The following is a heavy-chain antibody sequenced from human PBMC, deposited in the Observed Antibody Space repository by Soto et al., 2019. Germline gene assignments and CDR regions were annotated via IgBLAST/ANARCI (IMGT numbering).Heavy chain of an antibody. CDR3: ARDTHSAGGWFDT. V-gene: IGHV1-69*17. Sequence: QVQLVQSGAEVKKPGSSVKVSCKASGGTSRSLSITWVRQAPGQGLEWMGGITPFFGIPNYPQKFQGRLTITADKSTGTAYLELSSLRSEDTAVYYCARDTHSAGGWFDTWGRGTLVTVSS. J-gene: IGHJ5*02. D-gene: IGHD2-15*01. CDR2: ITPFFGIP. CDR1: GGTSRSLS.